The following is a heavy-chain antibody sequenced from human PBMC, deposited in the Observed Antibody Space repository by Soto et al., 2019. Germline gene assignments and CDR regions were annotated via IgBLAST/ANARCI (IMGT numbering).Heavy chain of an antibody. V-gene: IGHV3-23*01. CDR2: ITDNGGST. Sequence: EVQLLESGGGLVQPGGSLRLSCAASGFTFSNNVMNWVRQAPGKGLEWVSGITDNGGSTYYADSVKGRCTISRDNSKNTLYPQMNSLRVDDTAVYYCAKEVYGAARGAMDVWGQGTTAIVSS. CDR3: AKEVYGAARGAMDV. CDR1: GFTFSNNV. J-gene: IGHJ6*02. D-gene: IGHD2-8*01.